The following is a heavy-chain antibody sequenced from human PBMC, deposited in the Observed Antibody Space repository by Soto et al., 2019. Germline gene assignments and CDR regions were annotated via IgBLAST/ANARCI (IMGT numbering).Heavy chain of an antibody. V-gene: IGHV4-39*01. Sequence: SETLSLTCTVSGVSITSSTYCWGWIRQPPGKAMEWIGSVFDNGNTYYSPSLKSRVTIFVGRSKNQFSLNLGSVTAADTAVYYCASQYYHDSGGYYYGRWFDPWGQGTLVTVSS. CDR3: ASQYYHDSGGYYYGRWFDP. D-gene: IGHD3-22*01. CDR2: VFDNGNT. J-gene: IGHJ5*02. CDR1: GVSITSSTYC.